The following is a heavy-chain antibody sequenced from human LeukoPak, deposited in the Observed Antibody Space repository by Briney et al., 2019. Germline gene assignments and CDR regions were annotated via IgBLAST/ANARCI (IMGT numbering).Heavy chain of an antibody. V-gene: IGHV3-23*01. J-gene: IGHJ4*02. CDR3: AKDGLYYDGSTHIYYFDY. D-gene: IGHD3-22*01. CDR1: GFMFRSFE. CDR2: ITGSGGVT. Sequence: GGSLRLSCAASGFMFRSFEMYWVRQAPGKGLEWVSVITGSGGVTHYAGSVKGRFTISRDNSKNTLYLQMNNLRVEDTARYYCAKDGLYYDGSTHIYYFDYWGQGTLVAVSS.